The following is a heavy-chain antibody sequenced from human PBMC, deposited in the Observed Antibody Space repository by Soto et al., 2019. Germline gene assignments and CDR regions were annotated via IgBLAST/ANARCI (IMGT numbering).Heavy chain of an antibody. V-gene: IGHV6-1*01. CDR3: GREWGIYCSTTTCYTRAFDI. CDR2: TYYRSKWYT. Sequence: SQTLSLTCAISGDSVSSNSAAWNWIRQFPSRGLEWLGRTYYRSKWYTDYAVSVKSRITINPDTSKNQFSLQLNSVTPEDTAVYYSGREWGIYCSTTTCYTRAFDIWGQGTMVTVSS. D-gene: IGHD2-2*02. J-gene: IGHJ3*02. CDR1: GDSVSSNSAA.